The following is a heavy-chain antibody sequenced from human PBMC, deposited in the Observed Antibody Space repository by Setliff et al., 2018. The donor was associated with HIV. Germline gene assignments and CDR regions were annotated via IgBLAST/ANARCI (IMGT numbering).Heavy chain of an antibody. Sequence: PGGSLRLSCTASGFTFGDYAMSWVRQAPGKGLEWVGFIRRKAHGGTTQYAASVKGRLTISRDDSKSIAYLQMNSLKTEDTAVYYCTRSFPYYYERRDDSWGQGTLVTVSS. CDR1: GFTFGDYA. V-gene: IGHV3-49*04. CDR2: IRRKAHGGTT. D-gene: IGHD3-22*01. CDR3: TRSFPYYYERRDDS. J-gene: IGHJ4*02.